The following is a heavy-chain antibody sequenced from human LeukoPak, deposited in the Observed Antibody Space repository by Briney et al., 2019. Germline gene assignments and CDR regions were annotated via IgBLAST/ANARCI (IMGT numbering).Heavy chain of an antibody. Sequence: PSETLSLTCTVSGGSISSSSYYWGWVRQPPGKGLEWIGSIYYSGSTYYNPSLKSRVTISVDTSKNQFSLNLISVTAADTAVYYCARDPAMVQNGFDYWGQGTLVTVSS. J-gene: IGHJ4*02. CDR3: ARDPAMVQNGFDY. V-gene: IGHV4-39*07. D-gene: IGHD5-18*01. CDR1: GGSISSSSYY. CDR2: IYYSGST.